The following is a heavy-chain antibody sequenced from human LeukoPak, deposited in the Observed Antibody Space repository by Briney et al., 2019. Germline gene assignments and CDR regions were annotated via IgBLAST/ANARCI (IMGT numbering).Heavy chain of an antibody. J-gene: IGHJ4*02. CDR2: IYPGDSDT. CDR1: GYSFTSYW. V-gene: IGHV5-51*01. D-gene: IGHD3-9*01. Sequence: GESLKISCKGSGYSFTSYWIGWARQVPGKGLEWMGIIYPGDSDTRYSPSFQGQVTISADKSISTAYLQWSSLKASDTAMYYCARRIREAYYDILTGYYNVAFDYWGQGTLVTVSS. CDR3: ARRIREAYYDILTGYYNVAFDY.